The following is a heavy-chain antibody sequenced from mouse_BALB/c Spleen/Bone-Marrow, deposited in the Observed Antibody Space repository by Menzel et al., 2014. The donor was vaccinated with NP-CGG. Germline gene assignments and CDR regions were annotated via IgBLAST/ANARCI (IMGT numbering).Heavy chain of an antibody. CDR2: INPSNGGT. V-gene: IGHV1S81*02. J-gene: IGHJ2*01. D-gene: IGHD4-1*01. CDR1: GYTFTSYY. CDR3: TRGRTWDFDY. Sequence: VKLVESGAELMKPGASVKLSCKASGYTFTSYYMYWVKQRPGQGLEWIGEINPSNGGTNFNEKFKSRATLTVDKSSSTAYMQLSSLTSEDSAVYYCTRGRTWDFDYWGQGTTLTDSS.